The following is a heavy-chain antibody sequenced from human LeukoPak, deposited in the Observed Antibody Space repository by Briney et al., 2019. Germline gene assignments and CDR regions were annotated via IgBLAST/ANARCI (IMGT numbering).Heavy chain of an antibody. J-gene: IGHJ4*02. V-gene: IGHV3-7*01. Sequence: GGSLRLSCAASGFAFGDYWMTWVRQAPGKGLEWVANIKKDGSEKYYVASVRGRFTISRDNAKNSLYLQMNSLRAEDTAVYYCATDSLHYSDWIDYWGQGTLVTVSS. CDR3: ATDSLHYSDWIDY. CDR2: IKKDGSEK. D-gene: IGHD4-11*01. CDR1: GFAFGDYW.